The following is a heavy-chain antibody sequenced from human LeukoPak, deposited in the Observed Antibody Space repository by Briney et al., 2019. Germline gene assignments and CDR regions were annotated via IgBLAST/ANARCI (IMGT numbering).Heavy chain of an antibody. V-gene: IGHV3-23*01. J-gene: IGHJ4*02. Sequence: GASLRLSCAASGFPFANYAMSWLRQTAGKGLEWVSHNIGSVASTYYADFVKGRFTISNNNTKNTLYLQMNSQRADTTTDYFCAKGSYDYVDVGYFDYWGKGTVVTVSS. D-gene: IGHD4-17*01. CDR1: GFPFANYA. CDR3: AKGSYDYVDVGYFDY. CDR2: NIGSVAST.